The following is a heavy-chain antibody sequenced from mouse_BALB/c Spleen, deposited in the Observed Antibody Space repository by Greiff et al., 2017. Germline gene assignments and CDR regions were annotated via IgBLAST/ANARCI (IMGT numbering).Heavy chain of an antibody. CDR3: ASHYEAY. V-gene: IGHV5-6*01. CDR1: GFTFSSYG. D-gene: IGHD2-3*01. J-gene: IGHJ3*01. Sequence: EVQLVESGGDLVKPGGSLKLSCAASGFTFSSYGMSWVRQTPDKRLEWVATISSGGSYTYYPDSVKGRFTISRDNAKNTLYLQMSSLKSEDTAMYYCASHYEAYWGQGTLVTVSA. CDR2: ISSGGSYT.